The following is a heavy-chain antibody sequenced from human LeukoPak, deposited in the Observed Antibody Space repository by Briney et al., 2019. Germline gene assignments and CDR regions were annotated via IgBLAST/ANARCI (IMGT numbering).Heavy chain of an antibody. CDR1: GGSISSSSYY. V-gene: IGHV4-39*07. CDR3: ASRHYYDSSGYDY. J-gene: IGHJ4*02. D-gene: IGHD3-22*01. CDR2: IYYSGST. Sequence: PSETLSLTCTVSGGSISSSSYYWGWIRQPPGKGLEWIGSIYYSGSTYYNPSLKSRVTISVDTSKNQFSLKLSSVTAADTAVYYCASRHYYDSSGYDYWGQGTLVTVSS.